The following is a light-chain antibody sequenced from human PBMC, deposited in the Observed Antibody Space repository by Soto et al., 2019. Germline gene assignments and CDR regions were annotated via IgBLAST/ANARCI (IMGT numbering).Light chain of an antibody. CDR3: QQYNNWPLT. CDR1: QSVSID. J-gene: IGKJ1*01. V-gene: IGKV3D-15*01. Sequence: EIVMTQSPVTLSLSPGERATLSCRASQSVSIDLAWCQQTPGQAPRLLIYVASTRATGIPARFSGSASGTEFTLTISSLQSEDFTVYYCQQYNNWPLTFGQGTKVDIK. CDR2: VAS.